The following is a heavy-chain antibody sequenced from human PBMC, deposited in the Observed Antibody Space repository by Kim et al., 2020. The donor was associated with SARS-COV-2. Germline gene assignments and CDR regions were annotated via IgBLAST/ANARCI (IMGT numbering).Heavy chain of an antibody. CDR1: GFAFSTYW. V-gene: IGHV3-74*01. CDR3: ARDPDYRGWSHFDY. CDR2: IKSDGSSI. D-gene: IGHD6-19*01. Sequence: GGSLRLSCAASGFAFSTYWMHWVRQAPGKGLVWVSRIKSDGSSISYADSVRGRFTLSRDNAESTLYLQMNSLRPEDTAVYYCARDPDYRGWSHFDYWGQGILVTLSS. J-gene: IGHJ4*02.